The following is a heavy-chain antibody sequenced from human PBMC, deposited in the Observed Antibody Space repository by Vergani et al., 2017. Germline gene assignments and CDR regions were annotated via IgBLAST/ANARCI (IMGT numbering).Heavy chain of an antibody. CDR3: ARHLAYCGGDCYPYYYGMDV. CDR1: GGSISSSSYY. D-gene: IGHD2-21*02. CDR2: IYYSGST. J-gene: IGHJ6*02. V-gene: IGHV4-39*01. Sequence: QLQLQESGPGLVKPSETLSLTCTVSGGSISSSSYYWGWIRQPPGKGLEWIGSIYYSGSTYYNPALKSRVPISVDTSKNQFSLKLSSVTAADTAVYYCARHLAYCGGDCYPYYYGMDVWSQGTTVTVSS.